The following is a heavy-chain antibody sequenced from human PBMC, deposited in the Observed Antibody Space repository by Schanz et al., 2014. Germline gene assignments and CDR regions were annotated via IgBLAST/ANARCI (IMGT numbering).Heavy chain of an antibody. D-gene: IGHD3-9*01. J-gene: IGHJ3*01. Sequence: QVQLVQSGAEVKKPGASVKVSCKASGYTFTSYGITWVRQAPGQGLEWMGWISAFDDKTDYAQNFQGRLIMTTDTSTTTVYMELRGLRSDDTAVYYCARETTIITGGAFDVWGQGTMVTVSS. CDR1: GYTFTSYG. CDR2: ISAFDDKT. V-gene: IGHV1-18*01. CDR3: ARETTIITGGAFDV.